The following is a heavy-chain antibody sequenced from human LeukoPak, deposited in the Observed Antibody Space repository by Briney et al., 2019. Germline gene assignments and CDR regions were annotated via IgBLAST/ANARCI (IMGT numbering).Heavy chain of an antibody. J-gene: IGHJ5*02. CDR2: IYYSGST. CDR1: GGSFSGYY. D-gene: IGHD5-24*01. V-gene: IGHV4-59*01. Sequence: NTSETLSLTCAVYGGSFSGYYWSWIRQPPGKGLEWIGYIYYSGSTNYNPSLKSRVTISVDTSKNQFSLKMSSVTAADTAVYYCARARDGHINNWFDPWGQGTLVTVSS. CDR3: ARARDGHINNWFDP.